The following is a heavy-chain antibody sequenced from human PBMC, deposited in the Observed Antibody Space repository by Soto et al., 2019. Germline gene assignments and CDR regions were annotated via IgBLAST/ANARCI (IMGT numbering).Heavy chain of an antibody. V-gene: IGHV4-34*01. J-gene: IGHJ6*03. D-gene: IGHD1-26*01. CDR3: ARGGGSYYYYYYMDV. CDR1: GGSFSGYY. CDR2: INHSGST. Sequence: SETLSLTCAVYGGSFSGYYWSWIRQPPGKGLEWIGEINHSGSTNYNPSLKSRATISVDTPKNQFSLKLSSVTAADTAVYYCARGGGSYYYYYYMDVWGKGTTVTVSS.